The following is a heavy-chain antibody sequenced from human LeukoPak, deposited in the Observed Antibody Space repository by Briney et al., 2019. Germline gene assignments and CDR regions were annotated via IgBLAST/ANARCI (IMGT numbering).Heavy chain of an antibody. D-gene: IGHD3-22*01. J-gene: IGHJ6*03. Sequence: SETLSLTCIVSGGSISSSIYYWAWVRQPPGKGLEWIGTVFYNGATQYSPSLRSRVTISIDTSTNQFSLKLTSVTAADTALYYCARDGYYDSSGYPNYYYYYMDVWGKGTTVTVSS. CDR2: VFYNGAT. CDR3: ARDGYYDSSGYPNYYYYYMDV. CDR1: GGSISSSIYY. V-gene: IGHV4-39*07.